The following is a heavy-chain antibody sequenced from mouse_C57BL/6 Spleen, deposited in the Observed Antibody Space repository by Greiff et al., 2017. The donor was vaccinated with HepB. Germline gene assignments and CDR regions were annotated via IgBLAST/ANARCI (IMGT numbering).Heavy chain of an antibody. CDR3: ARQTVVGNWYFDV. J-gene: IGHJ1*03. CDR2: ISNGGGST. D-gene: IGHD1-1*01. Sequence: EVQVVESGGGLVQPGGSLKLSCAASGFTFSDYYMYWVRQTPEKRLEWVAYISNGGGSTYYPDTVKGRFTISRDNAKNTLYLQMSRLKSEDTAMYYCARQTVVGNWYFDVWGTGTTVTVSS. CDR1: GFTFSDYY. V-gene: IGHV5-12*01.